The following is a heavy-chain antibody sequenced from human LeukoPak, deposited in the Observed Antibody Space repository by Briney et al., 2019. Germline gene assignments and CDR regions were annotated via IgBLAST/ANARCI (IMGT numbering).Heavy chain of an antibody. CDR3: ARVNYDYSYYMDV. D-gene: IGHD4-23*01. CDR2: IYYSGST. CDR1: GGSISSGDYY. J-gene: IGHJ6*03. Sequence: TSQTLSLTCTVSGGSISSGDYYWSWIRQPPGTGLEWIGYIYYSGSTYYNPSLKSRVTISVDTSKNQFSLKLSSVTAAHTAVYYCARVNYDYSYYMDVWGKGTTVTVSS. V-gene: IGHV4-30-4*08.